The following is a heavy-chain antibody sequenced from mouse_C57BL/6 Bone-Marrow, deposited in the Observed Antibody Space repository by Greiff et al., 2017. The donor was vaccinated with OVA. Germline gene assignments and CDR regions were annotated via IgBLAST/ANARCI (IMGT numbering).Heavy chain of an antibody. Sequence: VQLQQSGAELVRPGASVKLSCTASGFNIKDDYMHWVKQRPEQGLEWIGWIDPENGDTEYASKFQGKATITADTSSNTAYLQLSSLTSEDTAVYYCTTCNYYGSDYWGQGTTLTVSS. D-gene: IGHD1-1*01. CDR2: IDPENGDT. CDR3: TTCNYYGSDY. V-gene: IGHV14-4*01. J-gene: IGHJ2*01. CDR1: GFNIKDDY.